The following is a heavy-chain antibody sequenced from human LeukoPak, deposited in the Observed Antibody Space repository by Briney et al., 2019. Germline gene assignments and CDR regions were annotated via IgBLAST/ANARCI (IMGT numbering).Heavy chain of an antibody. Sequence: WASVKVSCKASGYTFTGYYMHWVRQAPGQGLEWMGWINPNSGGTNYAQKFQGRVTMTRDTSISTAYMELSRLRSDDTAVYYCARGLRYYYDSSGYYISWGQGTLVTVSS. V-gene: IGHV1-2*02. CDR1: GYTFTGYY. CDR3: ARGLRYYYDSSGYYIS. CDR2: INPNSGGT. J-gene: IGHJ5*02. D-gene: IGHD3-22*01.